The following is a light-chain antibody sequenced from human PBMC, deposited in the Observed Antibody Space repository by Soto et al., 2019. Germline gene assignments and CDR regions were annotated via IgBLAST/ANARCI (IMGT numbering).Light chain of an antibody. CDR1: QTVGSN. V-gene: IGKV3D-15*01. CDR2: GAS. CDR3: QQYNNWPIT. Sequence: EIVPTQSPDTLSVSPGERATLSCRASQTVGSNLAWYQQKPGQAPRLLIYGASTRASDTPARFSGSGSVTEFALTISSLQSEDFAVYYCQQYNNWPITFGQGTRLEIK. J-gene: IGKJ5*01.